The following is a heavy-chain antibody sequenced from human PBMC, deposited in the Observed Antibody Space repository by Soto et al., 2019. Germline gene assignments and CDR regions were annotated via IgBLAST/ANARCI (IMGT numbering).Heavy chain of an antibody. V-gene: IGHV1-69*01. CDR3: ARDKHRPALGGNYYYALDV. Sequence: QVQLVQSGAEMKKPGSSVKVSCKSSGDTFSSAAISWVRQAPGQGLEWMGGLIPIFRAPDYAQKFQGRVTITADESTSTAHMELRSLRSEDTAVYYGARDKHRPALGGNYYYALDVWGQGTTVIVSS. D-gene: IGHD3-3*02. J-gene: IGHJ6*02. CDR2: LIPIFRAP. CDR1: GDTFSSAA.